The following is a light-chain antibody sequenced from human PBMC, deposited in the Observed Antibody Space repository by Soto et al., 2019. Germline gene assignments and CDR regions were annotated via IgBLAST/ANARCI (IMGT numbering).Light chain of an antibody. CDR2: SAS. CDR1: QDIIYY. CDR3: QQYHSAPNT. Sequence: DIRMTQSPSSLSAFVGDTVTITCRASQDIIYYLAWYQQKPGKIPKLLIHSASTLQTGVQSRSSGTGSGTVFTLPINNLQPEDVATYYCQQYHSAPNTFGQGSRLEIK. V-gene: IGKV1-27*01. J-gene: IGKJ2*01.